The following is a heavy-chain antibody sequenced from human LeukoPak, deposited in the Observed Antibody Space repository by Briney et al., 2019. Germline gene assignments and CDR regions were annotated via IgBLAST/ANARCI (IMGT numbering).Heavy chain of an antibody. D-gene: IGHD3-10*01. J-gene: IGHJ6*02. CDR2: IQSKTDGGTT. CDR1: GLTFSSYA. Sequence: GGSLRLSCAASGLTFSSYAMSWVRQAPGKGLEWVGRIQSKTDGGTTEYAAPVKGRFTISRDDSTNTLYLQMNSLKTEDTGVYYCAAGGRVWGQGTTVTVSS. CDR3: AAGGRV. V-gene: IGHV3-15*01.